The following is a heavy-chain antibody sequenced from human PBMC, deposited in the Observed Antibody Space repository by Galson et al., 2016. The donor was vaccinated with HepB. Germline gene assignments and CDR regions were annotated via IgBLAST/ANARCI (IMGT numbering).Heavy chain of an antibody. V-gene: IGHV4-39*01. CDR2: IYYSGNT. J-gene: IGHJ3*02. Sequence: ETLSLTCTVSGGSISSSNYYWGWIRQPPGKGLEWIAIIYYSGNTSYNPSLKSRVTISEDTSKNQFSLKLTSVTAADTAVYYCATESPSAQSSFYDILTGYYTSDAFDIWGQGTMVTVSS. CDR1: GGSISSSNYY. CDR3: ATESPSAQSSFYDILTGYYTSDAFDI. D-gene: IGHD3-9*01.